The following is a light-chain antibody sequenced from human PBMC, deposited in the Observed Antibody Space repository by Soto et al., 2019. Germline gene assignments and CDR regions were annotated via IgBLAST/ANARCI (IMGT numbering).Light chain of an antibody. CDR1: SGSVSASYY. J-gene: IGLJ3*02. CDR2: STN. CDR3: VLYMGSGIWV. Sequence: QAVVTQEPSFSVSPGGTVTLTCGLRSGSVSASYYPSWYQQTPGQAPRTLIYSTNTRSSGVPDRFSGSIVGNKAALTITGAQADDESDYYCVLYMGSGIWVFGGGPKLTVL. V-gene: IGLV8-61*01.